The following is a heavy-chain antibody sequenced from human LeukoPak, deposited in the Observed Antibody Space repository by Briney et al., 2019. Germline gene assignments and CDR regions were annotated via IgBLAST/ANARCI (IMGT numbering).Heavy chain of an antibody. CDR1: GFTFDDYA. Sequence: GGSLRLSCAASGFTFDDYAIHWVRQAPGKGLEWVSGISWNSGSIGYADSVKGRFTISRDNAKNSLYLQMNSLRAEDTALYYCAKDMARDGTVTTFDYWGQGTLVTVSS. CDR3: AKDMARDGTVTTFDY. V-gene: IGHV3-9*01. J-gene: IGHJ4*02. D-gene: IGHD4-17*01. CDR2: ISWNSGSI.